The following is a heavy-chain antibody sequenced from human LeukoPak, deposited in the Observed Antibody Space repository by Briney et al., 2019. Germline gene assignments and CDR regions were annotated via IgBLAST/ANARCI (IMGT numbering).Heavy chain of an antibody. CDR2: IRSKANSYAT. D-gene: IGHD3-3*01. CDR1: GFTFSGSA. V-gene: IGHV3-73*01. CDR3: TSHQTTIFGVVIRDY. J-gene: IGHJ4*02. Sequence: GGSLRLSCAASGFTFSGSAMHWVRQASGKGLEWVGRIRSKANSYATAYAASVKGRFTISRDDSKNTAYLQMNSQKTEDTAVYYCTSHQTTIFGVVIRDYWGQGTLVTVSS.